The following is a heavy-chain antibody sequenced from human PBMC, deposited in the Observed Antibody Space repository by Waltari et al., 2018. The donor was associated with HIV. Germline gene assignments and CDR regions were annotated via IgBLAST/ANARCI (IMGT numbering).Heavy chain of an antibody. J-gene: IGHJ3*01. CDR3: AKFGDFDAFDV. CDR2: ISAYSDAI. V-gene: IGHV3-48*02. CDR1: TFTFSTYN. D-gene: IGHD4-17*01. Sequence: EVQLVESGGALLQPGGSLRLSCAASTFTFSTYNMNWVRRTPAKRLEWISYISAYSDAIHYADAVKGRFIISRDNGRSSLYLQMNSLRDDDTAIYYCAKFGDFDAFDVWGQGTMVTVSS.